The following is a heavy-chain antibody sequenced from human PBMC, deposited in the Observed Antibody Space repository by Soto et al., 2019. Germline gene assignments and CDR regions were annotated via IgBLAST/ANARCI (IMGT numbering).Heavy chain of an antibody. CDR3: AKDRYSSSAGAFDI. J-gene: IGHJ3*02. D-gene: IGHD6-13*01. Sequence: DVQLVESGGGLVQPGRSLRLSCAASGFTFDDYAMHWVRQAPGKGLEWVSGISWNSGSIGYADSVKGRFTISRDNAKNSLYLQMNSLRAEDTALYYCAKDRYSSSAGAFDIWGQGTMVTVSS. CDR2: ISWNSGSI. CDR1: GFTFDDYA. V-gene: IGHV3-9*01.